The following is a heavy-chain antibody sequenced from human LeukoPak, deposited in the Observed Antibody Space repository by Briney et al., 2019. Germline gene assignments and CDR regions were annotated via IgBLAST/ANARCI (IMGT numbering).Heavy chain of an antibody. V-gene: IGHV4-59*01. Sequence: SETLSLTCTVSGGSISSYCWSWIRQPPGKGLEWIGYIYYSGSTNYSPSLKSRLTISVDTSKNQFSLKLSSVTAADTAVYYCARTYGSSGLGYFDPWGRGTLVTVSS. CDR3: ARTYGSSGLGYFDP. CDR2: IYYSGST. J-gene: IGHJ2*01. CDR1: GGSISSYC. D-gene: IGHD6-13*01.